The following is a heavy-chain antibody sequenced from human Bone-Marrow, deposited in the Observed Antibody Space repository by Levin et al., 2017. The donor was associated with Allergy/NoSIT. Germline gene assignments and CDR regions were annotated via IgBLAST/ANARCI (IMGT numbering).Heavy chain of an antibody. V-gene: IGHV4-4*02. CDR3: ARAGRSPSYYGSGNIDY. CDR2: TYHSGST. D-gene: IGHD3-10*01. Sequence: SETLSLTCAVSGGSIRSSNWWSWVRQPPGKGLEWIGETYHSGSTNYNPSLRSRVAISIDESKNHFSLQLNSVTAADTAMYYCARAGRSPSYYGSGNIDYWGHGTLVTVSS. CDR1: GGSIRSSNW. J-gene: IGHJ4*01.